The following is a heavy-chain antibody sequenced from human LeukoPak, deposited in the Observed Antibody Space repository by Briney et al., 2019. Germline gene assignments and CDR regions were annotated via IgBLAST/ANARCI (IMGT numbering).Heavy chain of an antibody. CDR1: GFTFSTYG. CDR3: AREQPGP. CDR2: ISYAGSNK. V-gene: IGHV3-30*03. J-gene: IGHJ5*02. D-gene: IGHD6-13*01. Sequence: GTSLRLSCAASGFTFSTYGMHWVRQAPGKGLEWVAVISYAGSNKYYADSVKGRFSISRDNVKNTLYLQMNSLRAEDTAMYFCAREQPGPWGQGTLVTVSS.